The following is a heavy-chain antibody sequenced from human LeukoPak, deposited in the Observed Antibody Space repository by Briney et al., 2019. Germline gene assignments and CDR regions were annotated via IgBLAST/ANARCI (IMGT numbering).Heavy chain of an antibody. CDR1: GGPFTTYY. V-gene: IGHV4-34*01. Sequence: PSETLSLTCAVYGGPFTTYYWSWIRQPPGKGLEWIGDIYHTGSTTYNPSLKSRVTISVDTSKNQFSLKLSSVTAADTAVYYCAGLWDAGTVTTWGQGTMVTVSS. J-gene: IGHJ3*01. CDR3: AGLWDAGTVTT. CDR2: IYHTGST. D-gene: IGHD4-17*01.